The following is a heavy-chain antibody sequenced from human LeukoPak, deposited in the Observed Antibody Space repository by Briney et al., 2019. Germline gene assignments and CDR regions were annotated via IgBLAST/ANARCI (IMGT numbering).Heavy chain of an antibody. CDR1: GYSFTSYW. CDR3: ARSCNGDCYFHNWFDP. Sequence: GASLQISCKGSGYSFTSYWIGWVRQLPGKGLEWMGTIYPADSDTKYNPSFQGQVTISVDRSINTAYLQWNSLKASDTAMYYCARSCNGDCYFHNWFDPWGQGTLVTVSS. V-gene: IGHV5-51*01. D-gene: IGHD2-21*02. J-gene: IGHJ5*02. CDR2: IYPADSDT.